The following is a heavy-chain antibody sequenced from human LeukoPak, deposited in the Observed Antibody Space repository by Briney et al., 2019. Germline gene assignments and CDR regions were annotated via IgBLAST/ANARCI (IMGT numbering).Heavy chain of an antibody. J-gene: IGHJ4*02. CDR1: GFTFSDHY. D-gene: IGHD6-19*01. CDR3: ARTLTGMAVAGPKGFDY. CDR2: ISTSSGTI. V-gene: IGHV3-48*02. Sequence: PGGSLRLSCAASGFTFSDHYMDWVRQAPGKGLEWVSYISTSSGTIYYADSVKGRFTISRDNAKNSLYLQMNSLRDEDTAVYYCARTLTGMAVAGPKGFDYWGQGSLVTVSS.